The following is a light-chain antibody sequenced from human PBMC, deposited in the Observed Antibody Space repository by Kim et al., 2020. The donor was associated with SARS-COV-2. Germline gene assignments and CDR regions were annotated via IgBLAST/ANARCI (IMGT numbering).Light chain of an antibody. J-gene: IGKJ2*01. CDR1: QSVSNHY. Sequence: SPGERATLSCRASQSVSNHYLAWYQQKPGQAPRVLIYGASSRATGIPDRFSGSGSGTDFTLTISRLGPEDFAVYYCQQYGTSLPYAFGQGTKVEI. V-gene: IGKV3-20*01. CDR3: QQYGTSLPYA. CDR2: GAS.